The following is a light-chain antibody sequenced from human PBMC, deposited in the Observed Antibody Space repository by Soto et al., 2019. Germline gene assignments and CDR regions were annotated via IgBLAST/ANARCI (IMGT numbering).Light chain of an antibody. V-gene: IGKV3-15*01. J-gene: IGKJ4*01. CDR2: ATS. Sequence: EIVMTQSPGTLSVSPGERASLSCRASQSVSSNLAWYQQKPGQTPRLLIYATSTRATGIPARFSGSGSATYFTLTISGLERDDFAVYYCQQRDIWPLSFGGGTKVDIK. CDR1: QSVSSN. CDR3: QQRDIWPLS.